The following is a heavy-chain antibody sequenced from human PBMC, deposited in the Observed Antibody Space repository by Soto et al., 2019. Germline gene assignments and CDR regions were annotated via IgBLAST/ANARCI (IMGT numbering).Heavy chain of an antibody. CDR1: GGTFSIYG. J-gene: IGHJ4*02. CDR2: IIPILTTP. Sequence: ASVKVSCKASGGTFSIYGFSWVRQAPGQGPEWIGGIIPILTTPNYAQKFQGRVTIAADESTTTAYMELRSLRSDDTAVYYCAREKGPRIAVAGYDYWGQGTLVTASS. D-gene: IGHD6-19*01. V-gene: IGHV1-69*13. CDR3: AREKGPRIAVAGYDY.